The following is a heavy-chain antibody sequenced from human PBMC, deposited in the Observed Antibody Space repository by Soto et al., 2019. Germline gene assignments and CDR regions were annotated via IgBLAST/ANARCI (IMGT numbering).Heavy chain of an antibody. CDR2: IYYSGTT. CDR1: GGSISSYY. D-gene: IGHD6-19*01. V-gene: IGHV4-59*01. J-gene: IGHJ4*01. Sequence: PSETLSLTCTVSGGSISSYYWSWIRQPPGKGLEWIGYIYYSGTTNYNPSLKSRVTISVDTSKNQFSLKLSSVTAAATAVYYCAMAGRVAGTYYFDYWGQGTPVTVSS. CDR3: AMAGRVAGTYYFDY.